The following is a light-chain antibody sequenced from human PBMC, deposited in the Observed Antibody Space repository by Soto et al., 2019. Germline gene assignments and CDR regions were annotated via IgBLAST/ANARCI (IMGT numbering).Light chain of an antibody. CDR3: QQYDELPRT. J-gene: IGKJ2*01. Sequence: DIQMTQSPSSLSASVGDRVTFTCQASQDIKNYLRWYQQKAGKAPRLLIHDVSNVQTGVPARFSGSGSGRDFSLTINGLQPEDTATYYRQQYDELPRTFGQGTKVEIK. V-gene: IGKV1-33*01. CDR2: DVS. CDR1: QDIKNY.